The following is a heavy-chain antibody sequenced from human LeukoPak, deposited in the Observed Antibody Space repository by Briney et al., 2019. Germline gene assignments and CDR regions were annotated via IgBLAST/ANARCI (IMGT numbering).Heavy chain of an antibody. CDR1: GGSISSSSYY. Sequence: SETLSLTCTVSGGSISSSSYYWGWIRQPPGKGLEWIGSIYYSGSTYYNPSLKSRVTISVDTSKNQFSLKLSSVTAADTAVYYCARVHGSRVGAPGGAFDYWGQGTLVTVSS. V-gene: IGHV4-39*07. CDR2: IYYSGST. D-gene: IGHD1-26*01. CDR3: ARVHGSRVGAPGGAFDY. J-gene: IGHJ4*02.